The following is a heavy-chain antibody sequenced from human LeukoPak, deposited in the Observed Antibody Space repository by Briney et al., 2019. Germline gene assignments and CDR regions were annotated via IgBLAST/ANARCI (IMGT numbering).Heavy chain of an antibody. J-gene: IGHJ5*02. D-gene: IGHD5-12*01. Sequence: GGSLRLSCEVSGLPFSRSWMHWVRQLPGRGLMWVSSMSDDGTVTTYADSVKGRFIISRDNAKNTLYLRLNSLRGEDTALYFCATAYSGFAYNWFDPWGQGTLVTVSS. CDR3: ATAYSGFAYNWFDP. CDR1: GLPFSRSW. V-gene: IGHV3-74*01. CDR2: MSDDGTVT.